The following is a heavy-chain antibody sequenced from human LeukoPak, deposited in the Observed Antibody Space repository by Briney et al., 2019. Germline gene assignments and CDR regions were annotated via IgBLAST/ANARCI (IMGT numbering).Heavy chain of an antibody. V-gene: IGHV3-13*01. D-gene: IGHD2-8*02. Sequence: GGSLRLSCAASGFTFSSYDMHWVRQATGKGLEWVSAIGTAGDTYYPGSVKGRFTISRDNAKNSLWLQMNSLRAEDTAVYYCATSTGWRFDYWGQGTLVTVSS. CDR3: ATSTGWRFDY. CDR1: GFTFSSYD. CDR2: IGTAGDT. J-gene: IGHJ4*02.